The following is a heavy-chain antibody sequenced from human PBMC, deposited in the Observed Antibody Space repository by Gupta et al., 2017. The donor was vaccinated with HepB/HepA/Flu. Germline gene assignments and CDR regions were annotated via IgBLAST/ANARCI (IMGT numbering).Heavy chain of an antibody. CDR1: GFTFTNYV. D-gene: IGHD1-26*01. J-gene: IGHJ4*02. CDR3: TRIDSGSYFTGY. CDR2: ITINSVST. Sequence: EVQLLESGGALVQPGGSLRLPCVAFGFTFTNYVINWVRQAPGKGLEWVSGITINSVSTYYADSVKGRFTISRDNSRNTLYLQMNSLRAEDTAVYYCTRIDSGSYFTGYWGQGTLVTVSS. V-gene: IGHV3-23*01.